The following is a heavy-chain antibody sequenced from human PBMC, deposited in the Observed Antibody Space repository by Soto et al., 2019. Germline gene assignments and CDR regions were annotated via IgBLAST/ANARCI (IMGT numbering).Heavy chain of an antibody. D-gene: IGHD5-12*01. CDR1: GFTFSSYG. CDR2: ISYDGSNK. V-gene: IGHV3-30*03. J-gene: IGHJ6*02. CDR3: ARPRGGYPYYHYGMDV. Sequence: PGGSLRLSCAASGFTFSSYGMHWVRQVPGKGLEWVAFISYDGSNKYYADSVKGRFTISRDISKNTLYLQMISLRGEDTAVYYCARPRGGYPYYHYGMDVWGQGTTVTVSS.